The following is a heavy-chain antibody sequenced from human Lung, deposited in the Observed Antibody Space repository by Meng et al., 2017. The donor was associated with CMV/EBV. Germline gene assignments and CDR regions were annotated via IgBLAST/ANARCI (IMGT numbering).Heavy chain of an antibody. CDR2: IYSGYGST. D-gene: IGHD2-2*02. V-gene: IGHV3-23*03. J-gene: IGHJ6*04. Sequence: GGSLRLXCAASGFIFGNYAMNWVRQAPGKGLEWVSVIYSGYGSTYYADSVEGRFTISRDNSRKTLYLQMNGLRAEDTAVYYCVRDGYHCSSNSCYRQYFTYGLDVXRGGXTVTVSS. CDR3: VRDGYHCSSNSCYRQYFTYGLDV. CDR1: GFIFGNYA.